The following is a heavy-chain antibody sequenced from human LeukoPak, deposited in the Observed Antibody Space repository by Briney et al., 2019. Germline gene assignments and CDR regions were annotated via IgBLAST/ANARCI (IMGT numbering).Heavy chain of an antibody. CDR2: ISAYNGNT. J-gene: IGHJ6*02. D-gene: IGHD1-14*01. V-gene: IGHV1-18*01. Sequence: GASVKVSCKASGYTFTSYGISWVRQAPGQGLEWMGWISAYNGNTNYAQKLQGRVTMTTDTSTSTAYMELRSLRSDDTAVYYSARDEPEDIHYYYGMDVWGQGTTVTVSS. CDR1: GYTFTSYG. CDR3: ARDEPEDIHYYYGMDV.